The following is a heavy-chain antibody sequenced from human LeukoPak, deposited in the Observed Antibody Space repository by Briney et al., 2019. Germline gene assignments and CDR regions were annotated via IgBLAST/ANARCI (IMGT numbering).Heavy chain of an antibody. CDR3: ARNPYYYDSSGYFDY. CDR1: GGTFSSYA. CDR2: IIPIFGTA. V-gene: IGHV1-69*13. J-gene: IGHJ4*02. Sequence: ASVKVSCKASGGTFSSYAISWVRQAPGQGLEWMGGIIPIFGTANYAQKFQGRVTITADESTSTAYMELSSLRSEDTAVYYCARNPYYYDSSGYFDYWGQGTLVTVSS. D-gene: IGHD3-22*01.